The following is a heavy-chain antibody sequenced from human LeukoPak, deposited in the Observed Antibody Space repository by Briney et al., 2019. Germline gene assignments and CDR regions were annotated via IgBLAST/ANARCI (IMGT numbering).Heavy chain of an antibody. Sequence: ASVKVSCKVSGYTLTELSMHWVRQAPGKGLEWMGGFDPEDGETIYAQMFQGRVTMTEDTSTDTAYMELSSLRSEDTAVYYCATYYYGSGSYYPLSKTYYYYMDVWGKGTTVTVSS. CDR1: GYTLTELS. V-gene: IGHV1-24*01. CDR2: FDPEDGET. CDR3: ATYYYGSGSYYPLSKTYYYYMDV. D-gene: IGHD3-10*01. J-gene: IGHJ6*03.